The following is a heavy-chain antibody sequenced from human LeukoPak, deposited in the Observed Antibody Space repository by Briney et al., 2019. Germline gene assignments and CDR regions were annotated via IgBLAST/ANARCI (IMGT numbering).Heavy chain of an antibody. CDR2: IYYSGST. CDR1: GGSISSSSYY. Sequence: SETLSLTCTVSGGSISSSSYYWGWIRRPPGKGLEWIGSIYYSGSTYYNPSLKSRVTISVDTSKNQFSLKLSSVTAADTAVYYCARLDILTGYLYWGQGTLVTVSS. J-gene: IGHJ4*02. D-gene: IGHD3-9*01. V-gene: IGHV4-39*01. CDR3: ARLDILTGYLY.